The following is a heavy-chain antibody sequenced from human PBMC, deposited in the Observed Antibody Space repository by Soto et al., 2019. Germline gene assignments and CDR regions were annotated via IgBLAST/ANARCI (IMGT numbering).Heavy chain of an antibody. D-gene: IGHD2-2*01. CDR3: AKDREDIVLVPAAMGYYYYGMDV. J-gene: IGHJ6*02. CDR1: GCTFSSYA. Sequence: GGSLRVSWAASGCTFSSYAMSWVRQAPGKGLEWVSAISGSGGSTYYADSVKGRFAISRDNSKNTLYLQMNSLRAEDTAVYYCAKDREDIVLVPAAMGYYYYGMDVWGQGTTVTVSS. CDR2: ISGSGGST. V-gene: IGHV3-23*01.